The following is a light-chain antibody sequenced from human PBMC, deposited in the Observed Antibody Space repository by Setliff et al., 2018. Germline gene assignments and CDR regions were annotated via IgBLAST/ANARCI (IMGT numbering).Light chain of an antibody. CDR3: AAWDDSLNGPV. J-gene: IGLJ2*01. CDR2: RNN. Sequence: QSVLTQPPSASGTPGQRVTISCSGSSSNIGSNTVNWYQQLPGTAPKPLIYRNNQRPSGVPDRFSGSKSGTSASLAISGLQSEDEADYYCAAWDDSLNGPVFGGGTKVTVL. CDR1: SSNIGSNT. V-gene: IGLV1-44*01.